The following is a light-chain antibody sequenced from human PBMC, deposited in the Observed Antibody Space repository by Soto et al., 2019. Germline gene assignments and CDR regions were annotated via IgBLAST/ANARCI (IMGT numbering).Light chain of an antibody. J-gene: IGKJ4*01. CDR3: QQYNEWPLT. V-gene: IGKV3-15*01. CDR1: QSVRSN. CDR2: DAS. Sequence: EIVMTQSPATLSVSPGERATLSCRARQSVRSNLAWYQQIPGQAPRLLIYDASTGATGIPARFSGSGSGTEFTLTISSLQSEDFAFYYCQQYNEWPLTFGGGTKVEIK.